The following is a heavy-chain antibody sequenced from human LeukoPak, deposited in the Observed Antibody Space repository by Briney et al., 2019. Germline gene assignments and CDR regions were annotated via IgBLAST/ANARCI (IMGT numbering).Heavy chain of an antibody. CDR3: ARRPGYSSSWYPNNWFDP. CDR2: ISAYNGNT. D-gene: IGHD6-13*01. J-gene: IGHJ5*02. Sequence: ASVKVSCKASGYTFTSYGISWVRQAPGQGLEWMGWISAYNGNTNYAQKLQGRVTMATDTSTSTAYMELRSLRSDDTAVYYCARRPGYSSSWYPNNWFDPWGQGTLVTVSS. CDR1: GYTFTSYG. V-gene: IGHV1-18*01.